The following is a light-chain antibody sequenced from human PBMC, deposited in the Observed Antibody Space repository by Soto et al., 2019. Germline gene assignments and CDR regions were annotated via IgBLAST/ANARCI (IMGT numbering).Light chain of an antibody. Sequence: EIVLTQSPATLSLSPGERATLSCRASQSVSSYLAWYQQKPGQAPTLLIYDASNRATGIPARFSGSRAGTDFTLTISSLEPEDFAVYYCQQRSNWPITFGPGTKVDIK. CDR2: DAS. V-gene: IGKV3-11*01. CDR1: QSVSSY. J-gene: IGKJ3*01. CDR3: QQRSNWPIT.